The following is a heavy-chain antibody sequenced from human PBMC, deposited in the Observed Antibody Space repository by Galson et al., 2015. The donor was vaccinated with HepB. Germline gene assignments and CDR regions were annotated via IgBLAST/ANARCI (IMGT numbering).Heavy chain of an antibody. Sequence: SLRLSCAASGFTFSSYSMNWVRQAPGKGLEWVSSISSSSSHIYYEESVKGRFTISRDNAKNSLYLQMNSLRAEDTAVYYCARDGAQWLAQYYFDSWGQGALVTVSS. J-gene: IGHJ4*02. CDR3: ARDGAQWLAQYYFDS. CDR2: ISSSSSHI. CDR1: GFTFSSYS. V-gene: IGHV3-21*01. D-gene: IGHD6-19*01.